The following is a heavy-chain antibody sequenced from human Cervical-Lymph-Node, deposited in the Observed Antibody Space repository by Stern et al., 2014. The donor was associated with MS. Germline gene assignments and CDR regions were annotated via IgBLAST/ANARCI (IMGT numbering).Heavy chain of an antibody. CDR1: GDSISSGDYY. J-gene: IGHJ5*02. CDR2: IGYSGST. CDR3: ARTPMVYAAWFDL. Sequence: QVQLQESGPGLVKPSQTLSLTCTVSGDSISSGDYYWSWIRQPPGKGLEWIGYIGYSGSTYSKPSLKSRFTMSIDMSKNQFSLKVNSVTAADTAVYYCARTPMVYAAWFDLWGQGTLVIVSS. V-gene: IGHV4-30-4*01. D-gene: IGHD2-8*01.